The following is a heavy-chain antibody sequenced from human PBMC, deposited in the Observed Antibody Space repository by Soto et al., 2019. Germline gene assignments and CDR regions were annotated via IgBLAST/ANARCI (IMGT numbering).Heavy chain of an antibody. D-gene: IGHD3-22*01. J-gene: IGHJ4*02. CDR1: GDSVSSNDAA. CDR3: ARMSDSTFDF. Sequence: SQTLSLTCAISGDSVSSNDAAWEWIRQSPTRGLEWLGRTYYRSKWYNVYTVSLRSRIIINADASRNQFSLHLSSVTPEDTAVYYCARMSDSTFDFWGPGILVTVSS. V-gene: IGHV6-1*01. CDR2: TYYRSKWYN.